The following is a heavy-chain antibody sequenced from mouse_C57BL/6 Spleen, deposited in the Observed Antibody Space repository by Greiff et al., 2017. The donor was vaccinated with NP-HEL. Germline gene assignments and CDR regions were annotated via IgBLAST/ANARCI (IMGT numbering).Heavy chain of an antibody. D-gene: IGHD2-4*01. CDR1: GYAFSSYW. V-gene: IGHV1-80*01. Sequence: VMLVESGAELVKPGASVKISCKASGYAFSSYWMNWVKQRPGKGLEWIGQIYPGDGDTNYNGKFKGKATLTADKSSSTAYMQLSSLTSEDSAVYFCARYDYGLYAMDYWGQGTSVTVSS. CDR2: IYPGDGDT. J-gene: IGHJ4*01. CDR3: ARYDYGLYAMDY.